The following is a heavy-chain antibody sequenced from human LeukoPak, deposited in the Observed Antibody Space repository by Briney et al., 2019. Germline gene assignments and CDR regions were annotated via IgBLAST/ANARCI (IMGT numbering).Heavy chain of an antibody. CDR2: IRYDGSNK. J-gene: IGHJ6*03. D-gene: IGHD2-2*01. Sequence: GGSLRLSCAASGFTFSSYGMHWVRQAPGKGLEWVAFIRYDGSNKYYADSVKGRFTISRDDSKSIAYLQMNSLKTEDTAVYYCTTAGPVPAAMGYYYYYMDVWGKGTTVTVSS. CDR3: TTAGPVPAAMGYYYYYMDV. V-gene: IGHV3-30*02. CDR1: GFTFSSYG.